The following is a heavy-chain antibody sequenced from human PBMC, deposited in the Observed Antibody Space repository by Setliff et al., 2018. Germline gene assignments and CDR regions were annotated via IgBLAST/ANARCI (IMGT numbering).Heavy chain of an antibody. CDR2: IHYSGST. V-gene: IGHV4-59*01. D-gene: IGHD2-15*01. CDR1: GDSISGDY. Sequence: PSETLSLTCTVSGDSISGDYWSWIRQLPGKGLEWIGFIHYSGSTNYNPSLKSRVTISLDTPKNQFSLRLSSVTAADTAVYYCARTRYGLGGRPYWGQGTLVTVSS. J-gene: IGHJ4*02. CDR3: ARTRYGLGGRPY.